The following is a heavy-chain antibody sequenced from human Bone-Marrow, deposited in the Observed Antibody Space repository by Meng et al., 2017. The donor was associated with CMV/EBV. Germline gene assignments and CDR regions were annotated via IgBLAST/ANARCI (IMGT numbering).Heavy chain of an antibody. CDR2: INPSGGST. CDR1: GYTFTSYY. Sequence: ASVKVSCKASGYTFTSYYMHWVRQAPGQGLEWMGIINPSGGSTSYAQKFQGRVTMTRDTSTSTVYMELSSLRSEDPAVYYCARASLRYNWNYPGGGWGQGTLVTVSS. J-gene: IGHJ4*02. D-gene: IGHD1-7*01. V-gene: IGHV1-46*01. CDR3: ARASLRYNWNYPGGG.